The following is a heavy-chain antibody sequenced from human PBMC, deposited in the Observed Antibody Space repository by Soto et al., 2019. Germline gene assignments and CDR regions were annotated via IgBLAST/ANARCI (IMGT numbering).Heavy chain of an antibody. CDR1: GGSISTNNW. D-gene: IGHD6-19*01. CDR2: MYHSGST. V-gene: IGHV4-4*02. J-gene: IGHJ3*02. Sequence: SETLSLTCAVSGGSISTNNWWSWVRQPPGKGLEWIGEMYHSGSTNYNPSLQSRVTISVDRPNNQFSLNLTSVTAADTAVYYCAWDSSGESDAFDIWGPGTLVTVSS. CDR3: AWDSSGESDAFDI.